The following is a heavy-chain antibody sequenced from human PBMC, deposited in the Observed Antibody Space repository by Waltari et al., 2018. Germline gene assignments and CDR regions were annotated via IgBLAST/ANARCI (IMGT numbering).Heavy chain of an antibody. CDR1: GFLFSKYA. V-gene: IGHV3-23*04. CDR2: ISGEGENS. Sequence: EVQLVESGGDLVQPGESLRLSCGISGFLFSKYAMSWVRQAPGKGLEWVSGISGEGENSYYADSVKRRFTISRDNSRNILYLQMNRLRADDTGVYYCAKDEGYAGKDGDLRHWGQGSLVSVSS. CDR3: AKDEGYAGKDGDLRH. D-gene: IGHD2-2*01. J-gene: IGHJ1*01.